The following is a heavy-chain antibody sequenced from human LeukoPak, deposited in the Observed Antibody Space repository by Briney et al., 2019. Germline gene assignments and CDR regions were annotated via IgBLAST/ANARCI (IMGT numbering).Heavy chain of an antibody. Sequence: SQTLSLICTVSGDSISSGSYYWSWIRQPAGKGPEWIGHIHTNGGTKYNPSLESRVTISLETSDNQFSLALNSVTATDTAVYYCARSIAVTGKSWLDPWGQGTLVTVSS. CDR2: IHTNGGT. V-gene: IGHV4-61*09. J-gene: IGHJ5*02. D-gene: IGHD6-19*01. CDR3: ARSIAVTGKSWLDP. CDR1: GDSISSGSYY.